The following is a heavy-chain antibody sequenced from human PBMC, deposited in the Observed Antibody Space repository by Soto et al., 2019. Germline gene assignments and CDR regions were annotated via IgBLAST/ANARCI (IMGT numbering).Heavy chain of an antibody. D-gene: IGHD3-10*01. J-gene: IGHJ4*02. Sequence: QVQLQQWGAGLLKPSETLSLTCAVYGGSFSGYYWSWIRQPPGKGLEWIGEINHSGSTNYNPSLKSRVAISVDTSKNQFSLKLSSVTAADTAVYYCARRPAVWFGELLTEKFDYWGQGTLVTVSS. CDR1: GGSFSGYY. V-gene: IGHV4-34*01. CDR2: INHSGST. CDR3: ARRPAVWFGELLTEKFDY.